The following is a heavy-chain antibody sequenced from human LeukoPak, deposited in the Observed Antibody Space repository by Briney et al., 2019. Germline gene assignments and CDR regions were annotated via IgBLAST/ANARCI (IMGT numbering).Heavy chain of an antibody. CDR1: GFTFSDYN. D-gene: IGHD3-10*02. V-gene: IGHV3-23*01. CDR2: ISGSGGST. J-gene: IGHJ6*04. Sequence: GGSLRLSCAASGFTFSDYNMRWIRQAPGKGLEWVSAISGSGGSTYYADSVKGRFTISRDNSKNTLYLQMNSLRAEDTAVYYCAELGITMIGGVWGKGTTVTISS. CDR3: AELGITMIGGV.